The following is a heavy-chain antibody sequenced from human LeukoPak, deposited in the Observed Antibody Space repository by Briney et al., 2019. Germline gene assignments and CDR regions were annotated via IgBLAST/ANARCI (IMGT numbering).Heavy chain of an antibody. D-gene: IGHD1-7*01. Sequence: PGRSLRLSCVASGFIVNDHAMHWVRQAPGKGLEWVAGIYWNGVDKGYADSVKGRFTISRDNSKNTLYLQMNSLRAEDAAVYYCARTTPNSYYYYYMDVWGKGTTVTVSS. CDR1: GFIVNDHA. J-gene: IGHJ6*03. CDR3: ARTTPNSYYYYYMDV. V-gene: IGHV3-9*01. CDR2: IYWNGVDK.